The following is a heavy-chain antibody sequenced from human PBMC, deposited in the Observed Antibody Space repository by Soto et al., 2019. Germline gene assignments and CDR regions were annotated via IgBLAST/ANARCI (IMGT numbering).Heavy chain of an antibody. J-gene: IGHJ3*02. Sequence: GGSLRLSCSTSGFMFSTFAMSWVRQAPGKGLEWVSHISGSSDTIFYSESVKGRFTISRDNSKNTLYLELNSLRVEDTALYYCSRDSGPSPVDAFDIWGQGTMVTVSS. CDR1: GFMFSTFA. V-gene: IGHV3-23*01. CDR2: ISGSSDTI. D-gene: IGHD1-26*01. CDR3: SRDSGPSPVDAFDI.